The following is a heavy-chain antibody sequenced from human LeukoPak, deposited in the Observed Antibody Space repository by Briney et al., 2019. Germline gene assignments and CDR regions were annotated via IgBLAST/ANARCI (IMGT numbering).Heavy chain of an antibody. D-gene: IGHD5-24*01. CDR1: GGSISSGNYY. V-gene: IGHV4-61*09. Sequence: PSETLSLTCTVSGGSISSGNYYWSWIRQPAGKGLEWIGHIYTSGSTNYNPSLKSRVTISVDTSKNQFSLKLSSLTAADTAVYYCARDPIHRDDYNAACGQGALVSVSS. CDR3: ARDPIHRDDYNAA. J-gene: IGHJ5*02. CDR2: IYTSGST.